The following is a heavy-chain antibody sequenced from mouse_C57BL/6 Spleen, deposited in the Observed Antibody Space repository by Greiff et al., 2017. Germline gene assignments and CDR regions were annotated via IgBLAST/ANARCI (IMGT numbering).Heavy chain of an antibody. V-gene: IGHV1-82*01. J-gene: IGHJ2*01. CDR3: ARGAAVDC. D-gene: IGHD3-3*01. Sequence: VQLQQSGPALVKPGASVKISCKASGYAFSSYWMNWVKQRPGKGLEWIGRIYPGDGDTNYKGKFKGKATLTAANSSSTADLQLSSLTSEDSAGYCCARGAAVDCWGQVATLTVST. CDR2: IYPGDGDT. CDR1: GYAFSSYW.